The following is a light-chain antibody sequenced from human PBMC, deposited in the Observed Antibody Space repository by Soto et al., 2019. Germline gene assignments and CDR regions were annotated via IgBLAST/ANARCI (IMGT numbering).Light chain of an antibody. J-gene: IGKJ5*01. Sequence: QSPPXXSVXPXXVGXLSXXXSQSVSSKLAWYQQKPGQAPRLLIYGASTRATGIPARFSGSGSGTEFTLTISSLQSEDFAIYYCQQYNHWPPITFGQGTRLEIK. CDR3: QQYNHWPPIT. CDR2: GAS. CDR1: QSVSSK. V-gene: IGKV3-15*01.